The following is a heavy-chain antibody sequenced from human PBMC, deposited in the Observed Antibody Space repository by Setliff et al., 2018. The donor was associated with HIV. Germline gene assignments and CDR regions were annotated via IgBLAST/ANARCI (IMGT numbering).Heavy chain of an antibody. D-gene: IGHD2-2*01. CDR1: GGSISSSSYY. CDR2: IYYSGSA. J-gene: IGHJ5*02. CDR3: ARRKGYCSGPSCLEFSWFDP. Sequence: SETLSLTCTVSGGSISSSSYYWGWIRQPQGKGLEWIGSIYYSGSAYYSPSLKSRVTISVDTSKNQFSLKLSSVTAADTAVYYCARRKGYCSGPSCLEFSWFDPWGQGTLVTVSS. V-gene: IGHV4-39*01.